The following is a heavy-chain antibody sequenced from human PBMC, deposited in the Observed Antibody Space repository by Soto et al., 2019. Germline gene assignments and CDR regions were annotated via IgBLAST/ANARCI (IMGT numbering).Heavy chain of an antibody. J-gene: IGHJ6*02. Sequence: GGSLRLSCSASGFTFSSYEMNWVRQAPGKGLEWVSYISDSGRTIYYADSVKGRFTVSRGDAQNSVYLQMDSLRAEDTAVYYCARDLLHYDFWSGYSAYFYYGMDVWGPGTTVTVSS. CDR1: GFTFSSYE. D-gene: IGHD3-3*01. CDR3: ARDLLHYDFWSGYSAYFYYGMDV. CDR2: ISDSGRTI. V-gene: IGHV3-48*03.